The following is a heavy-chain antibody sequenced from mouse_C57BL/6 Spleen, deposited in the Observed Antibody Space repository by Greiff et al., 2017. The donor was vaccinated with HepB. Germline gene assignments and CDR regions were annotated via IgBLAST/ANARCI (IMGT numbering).Heavy chain of an antibody. J-gene: IGHJ4*01. CDR2: INSDGGST. CDR1: EYEFPSHD. Sequence: EVRLVESGGGLVQPGESLKLSCESNEYEFPSHDMSWVRKTPEKRLELVAAINSDGGSTYYPDTMERRFIISRDNTKKTLYLQMSSLRSEDTALYYCASRLRDYYAMDYWGQGTSVTVSS. CDR3: ASRLRDYYAMDY. V-gene: IGHV5-2*03.